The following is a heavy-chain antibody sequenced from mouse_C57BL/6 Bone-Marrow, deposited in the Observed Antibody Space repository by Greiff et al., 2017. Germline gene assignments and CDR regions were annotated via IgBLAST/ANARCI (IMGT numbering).Heavy chain of an antibody. J-gene: IGHJ2*01. CDR1: GFTFSSYA. CDR2: ISDGGSYT. Sequence: EVQVVESGGGLVKPGGSLKLSCAASGFTFSSYAMSWVRQTPEKRLEWVATISDGGSYTYYPDNVKGRFTISRDNAKNNLYLQMSHLKSEDTAMYYCARDLHYYGSSLDYWGQGTTLTVSS. CDR3: ARDLHYYGSSLDY. D-gene: IGHD1-1*01. V-gene: IGHV5-4*01.